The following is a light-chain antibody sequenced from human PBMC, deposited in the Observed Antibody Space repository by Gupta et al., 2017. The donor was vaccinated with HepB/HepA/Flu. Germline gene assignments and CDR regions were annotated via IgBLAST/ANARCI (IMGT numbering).Light chain of an antibody. Sequence: QSVLTQPPSVSGAPGQRVTITCTGRSTNIGAFYDVHWYQQLPEAAPNLLIYGNNTRPSGVPDRFSGSKSGTAASLAITGLRAEEDADYYCQSEDISRSCVVFGGGTKLTVL. CDR2: GNN. J-gene: IGLJ2*01. CDR1: STNIGAFYD. V-gene: IGLV1-40*01. CDR3: QSEDISRSCVV.